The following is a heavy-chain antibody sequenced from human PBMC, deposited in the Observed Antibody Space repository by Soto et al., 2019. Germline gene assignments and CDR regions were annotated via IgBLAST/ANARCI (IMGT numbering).Heavy chain of an antibody. Sequence: SVKVSCKASGFTFTSSAVQWVRQARGQRLEWIGWIVVGSGNTNYAQKFQERVTITRDMSTSTAYMELSSLRSEDTAVYYCAAAEWELNYYYGMDVWGHGTTVTVSS. D-gene: IGHD1-26*01. V-gene: IGHV1-58*01. CDR3: AAAEWELNYYYGMDV. CDR2: IVVGSGNT. J-gene: IGHJ6*02. CDR1: GFTFTSSA.